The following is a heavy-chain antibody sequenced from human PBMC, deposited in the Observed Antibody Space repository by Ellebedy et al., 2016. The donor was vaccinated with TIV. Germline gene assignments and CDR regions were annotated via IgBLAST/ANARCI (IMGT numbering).Heavy chain of an antibody. CDR2: ISGSGGST. D-gene: IGHD6-13*01. V-gene: IGHV3-23*01. Sequence: GESLKISXAASAFTFISYAMTWVRQAPGKGLEWVSTISGSGGSTYSAHSVKGRFTISRDNSKNTLYLQMNSLRAEDTALYFCAKLPAAGILFDYWGQGTLVTVSS. CDR3: AKLPAAGILFDY. J-gene: IGHJ4*02. CDR1: AFTFISYA.